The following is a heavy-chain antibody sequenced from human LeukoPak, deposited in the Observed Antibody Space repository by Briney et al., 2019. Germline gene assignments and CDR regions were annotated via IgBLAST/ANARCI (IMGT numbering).Heavy chain of an antibody. D-gene: IGHD6-13*01. CDR1: GFSLSTSGMC. V-gene: IGHV2-70*17. CDR2: IDWDDDK. J-gene: IGHJ3*02. Sequence: SDPALVKPTQTLTLTCTFSGFSLSTSGMCVSWIRQPPGKALEWLARIDWDDDKFYSTSLKTRLTISKDTSKNQVVLTMTNMDPVDTATYYCARGVGNIAADAFDIWGQGTMVTVSS. CDR3: ARGVGNIAADAFDI.